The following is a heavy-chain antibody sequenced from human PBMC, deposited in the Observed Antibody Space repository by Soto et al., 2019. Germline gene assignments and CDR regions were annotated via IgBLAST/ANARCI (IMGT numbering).Heavy chain of an antibody. V-gene: IGHV3-74*01. CDR2: INSDGSST. J-gene: IGHJ3*02. D-gene: IGHD2-15*01. CDR1: GFTFSSYW. CDR3: ARDDIVVVVAATSSAFDI. Sequence: GGSLRLSCAASGFTFSSYWMHWVRQAPGKGLVWVSRINSDGSSTSYADSVKGRFTISRDNAKNTLYLQMNSLRAEDTAVYYCARDDIVVVVAATSSAFDIWGQGTMVTVSS.